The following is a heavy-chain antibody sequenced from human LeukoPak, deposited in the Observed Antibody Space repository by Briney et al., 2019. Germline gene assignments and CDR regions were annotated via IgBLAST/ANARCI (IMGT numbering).Heavy chain of an antibody. J-gene: IGHJ3*02. Sequence: SETLSLTCTVSGGSFSSYYWSWIRQPPGKGLECIGYIYYSGSPSYNPSLRSRVTISVDTSKNQFSLKLSSVTAADTAVYYCARRLANSSGHRDAFDIWDQGTMVTVSS. CDR3: ARRLANSSGHRDAFDI. D-gene: IGHD6-19*01. CDR2: IYYSGSP. CDR1: GGSFSSYY. V-gene: IGHV4-59*08.